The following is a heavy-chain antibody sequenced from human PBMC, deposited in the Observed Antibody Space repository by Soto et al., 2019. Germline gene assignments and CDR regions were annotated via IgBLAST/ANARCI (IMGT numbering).Heavy chain of an antibody. CDR3: ARTHSCNSTSCYRHAFDY. V-gene: IGHV1-46*03. D-gene: IGHD2-2*01. J-gene: IGHJ4*02. CDR2: INPSGGST. CDR1: GYTFTSYY. Sequence: ASVKVSCKASGYTFTSYYMHWVRQAPGQGLEWMGIINPSGGSTSYAQKFQGRVTMTRDTSTSTVYMELSSLRSKDTAVYYCARTHSCNSTSCYRHAFDYWGQGTPVTVSS.